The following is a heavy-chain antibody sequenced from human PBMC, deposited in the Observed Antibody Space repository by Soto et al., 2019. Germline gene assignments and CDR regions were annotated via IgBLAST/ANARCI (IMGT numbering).Heavy chain of an antibody. J-gene: IGHJ6*02. CDR3: AHKGGRGAAMDV. V-gene: IGHV2-5*02. CDR2: IYWDDDE. D-gene: IGHD2-15*01. CDR1: GFSLSNSGVG. Sequence: QITLKESGPTLVKPTQTLTLTCTFSGFSLSNSGVGVAWIRQPPGKALEWLTLIYWDDDERYSPSLKSRLTITKNISKTQVVLTLTIMDPVDTATYFCAHKGGRGAAMDVWGQGTTVTVSS.